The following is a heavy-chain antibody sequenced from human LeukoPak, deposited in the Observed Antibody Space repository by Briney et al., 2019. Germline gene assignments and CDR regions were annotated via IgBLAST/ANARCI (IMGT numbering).Heavy chain of an antibody. CDR1: GDGVSSNSAA. D-gene: IGHD3-22*01. Sequence: SQTLSLTCAISGDGVSSNSAAWNWIRQSPSRGLEWLGRTYYRSKWYNDYAVSVKSRITINPDTSKNQFSLQLNSVTPEDTAVYYCARGYYYDSSGYYYGTAFDIWGQGTMVTVSS. V-gene: IGHV6-1*01. J-gene: IGHJ3*02. CDR2: TYYRSKWYN. CDR3: ARGYYYDSSGYYYGTAFDI.